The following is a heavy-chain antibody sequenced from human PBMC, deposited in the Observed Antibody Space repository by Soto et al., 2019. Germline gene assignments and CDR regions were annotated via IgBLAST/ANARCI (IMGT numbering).Heavy chain of an antibody. CDR1: GFTVSINY. CDR3: ARAGYSYGTGAFDI. CDR2: IYSGGST. D-gene: IGHD5-18*01. V-gene: IGHV3-66*01. Sequence: GGSLRLSCAASGFTVSINYMSWVRQAPGKGLEWVSVIYSGGSTYYADSVKGRFTISRDNSKNTLYLQMNSLRAEDTAVYYCARAGYSYGTGAFDIWGQGTMVTVSS. J-gene: IGHJ3*02.